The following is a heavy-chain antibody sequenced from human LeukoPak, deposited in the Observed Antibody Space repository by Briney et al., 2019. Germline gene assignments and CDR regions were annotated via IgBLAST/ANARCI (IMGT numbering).Heavy chain of an antibody. CDR2: INPGGTET. D-gene: IGHD6-19*01. J-gene: IGHJ4*02. CDR1: GFSLSNYW. CDR3: GRFGYVAGVDL. V-gene: IGHV3-7*01. Sequence: GGSLRLSCAASGFSLSNYWVTWVRQAPGTGLEWVANINPGGTETYYVEPVKGRFTISRDNAKNLVYLQMNSLGAEDSAVYHCGRFGYVAGVDLWGQGTLVTVSS.